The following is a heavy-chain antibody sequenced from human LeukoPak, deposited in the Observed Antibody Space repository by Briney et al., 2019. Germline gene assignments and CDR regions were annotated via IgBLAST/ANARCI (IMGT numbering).Heavy chain of an antibody. CDR1: GFTFSSYS. V-gene: IGHV3-21*01. Sequence: GESLRLSCAASGFTFSSYSMNWVRQAPGKGLEWVSSISSSSSYIYYADSVKGRFTISRDNAKNSLYLQMNSLRAEDTAVYYCARDFAVAAYFDYWGQGTLVTVSS. CDR2: ISSSSSYI. D-gene: IGHD6-19*01. CDR3: ARDFAVAAYFDY. J-gene: IGHJ4*02.